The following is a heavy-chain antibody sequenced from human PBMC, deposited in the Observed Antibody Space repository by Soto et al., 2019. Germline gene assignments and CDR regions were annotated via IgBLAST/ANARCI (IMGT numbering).Heavy chain of an antibody. CDR2: ISYDGSNK. Sequence: GGSLRLSCAASGFTFSSYGIHFVRHAPFKGLEWVAVISYDGSNKYYADSVKGRFTISRDNSKNTLYLQMNSLRAEDTAVYYCANGVSYYYDSSAELRDAFDIWGQGTMVTVSS. V-gene: IGHV3-30*18. CDR1: GFTFSSYG. J-gene: IGHJ3*02. D-gene: IGHD3-22*01. CDR3: ANGVSYYYDSSAELRDAFDI.